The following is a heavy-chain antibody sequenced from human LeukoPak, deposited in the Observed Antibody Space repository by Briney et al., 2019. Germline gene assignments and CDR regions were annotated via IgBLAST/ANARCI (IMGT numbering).Heavy chain of an antibody. V-gene: IGHV4-38-2*02. J-gene: IGHJ4*02. Sequence: PSETLSLTCTVSGYSISSGYYWGWIRQPPGKGLEWIGSIYHSGSTYYNPSLKSRVTISVDTSKNQFSLKLSSVTAADTAVYYCARIDFWSGYYYFDYWGQGTLVTVSS. CDR3: ARIDFWSGYYYFDY. D-gene: IGHD3-3*01. CDR1: GYSISSGYY. CDR2: IYHSGST.